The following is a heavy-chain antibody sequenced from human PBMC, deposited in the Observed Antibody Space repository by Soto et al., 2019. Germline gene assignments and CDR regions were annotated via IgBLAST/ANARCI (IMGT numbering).Heavy chain of an antibody. CDR1: GFTFSSYA. D-gene: IGHD3-22*01. V-gene: IGHV3-23*01. CDR2: ISGSGGST. J-gene: IGHJ4*02. Sequence: GSLRLSCAASGFTFSSYAMSWVRQAPGKGLEWVSAISGSGGSTYYADSVKGRFTISRDNSKNTLYLQMNSLRAEDTAVYYCAKGWYYYDSSGYFNDYWGQGTLVTVSS. CDR3: AKGWYYYDSSGYFNDY.